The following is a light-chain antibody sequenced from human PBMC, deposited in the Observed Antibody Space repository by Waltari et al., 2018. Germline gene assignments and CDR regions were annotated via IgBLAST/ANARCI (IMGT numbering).Light chain of an antibody. CDR2: DAS. Sequence: EIVLTQSPATLSLSPGERATLSCRASQSVSSYLAWYQQKPGQAPRLLIYDASNRSTGIPARFRGSGSGTDFTLTISSLEPEDVAVYYCQQRSNWPSAIFTFGPGTKVDIK. J-gene: IGKJ3*01. V-gene: IGKV3-11*01. CDR3: QQRSNWPSAIFT. CDR1: QSVSSY.